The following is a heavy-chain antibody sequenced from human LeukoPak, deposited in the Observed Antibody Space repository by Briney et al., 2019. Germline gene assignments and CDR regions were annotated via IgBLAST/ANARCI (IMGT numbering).Heavy chain of an antibody. CDR1: GFTFSNYW. D-gene: IGHD2-15*01. CDR2: IRKDGNDE. CDR3: AGVDIIIVRDAGY. V-gene: IGHV3-7*01. J-gene: IGHJ4*02. Sequence: GGSLRLSCAASGFTFSNYWMRWVRQAPGKGLAWVANIRKDGNDEYYVDSVKGRFTISRDNAKNSLYLQMNSLRAEDTAVYYCAGVDIIIVRDAGYWGQGTLVIVSS.